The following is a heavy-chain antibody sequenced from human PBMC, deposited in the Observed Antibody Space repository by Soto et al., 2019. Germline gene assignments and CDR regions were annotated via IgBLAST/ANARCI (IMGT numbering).Heavy chain of an antibody. CDR1: GFTFSSYS. CDR2: ISSSSSYI. V-gene: IGHV3-21*01. J-gene: IGHJ3*02. Sequence: EVQLVESGGGLVKPGGSLRLSCAASGFTFSSYSMNWVRQAPGKGLEWVSSISSSSSYIYYADSVKGRFTISRDNAKNSLYLQMNSLRAEDTAVHYCARDWSGGGAFDIWGQGTMVTVSS. CDR3: ARDWSGGGAFDI. D-gene: IGHD3-3*01.